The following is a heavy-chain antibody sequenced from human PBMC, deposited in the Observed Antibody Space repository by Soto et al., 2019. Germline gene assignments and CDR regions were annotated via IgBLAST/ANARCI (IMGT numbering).Heavy chain of an antibody. CDR3: ARGWLQTPRFDN. J-gene: IGHJ4*02. CDR2: IFHTGST. V-gene: IGHV4-31*03. D-gene: IGHD5-12*01. Sequence: PSETLSLTCTVSGGSISSGGYYWSWIRQQPEKGLEWIGYIFHTGSTYYNPSLESRVTFSVDKSKNQFSLKLSSVSAADTAVFYCARGWLQTPRFDNWGRGTLVTVSS. CDR1: GGSISSGGYY.